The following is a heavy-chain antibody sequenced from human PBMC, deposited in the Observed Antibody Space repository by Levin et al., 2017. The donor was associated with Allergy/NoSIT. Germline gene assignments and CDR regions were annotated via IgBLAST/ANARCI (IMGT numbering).Heavy chain of an antibody. J-gene: IGHJ4*02. CDR1: GFTFSRYA. Sequence: RGSLRLSCAASGFTFSRYAMHWVRQAPGKGLEWVAVISYDGSNKYYADSVKGRFTISRDNSKNTLYLQMNSLRAEDTAVYYCARGGPTYYDFWSGSNLFDYWGQGTLVTVSS. CDR3: ARGGPTYYDFWSGSNLFDY. D-gene: IGHD3-3*01. V-gene: IGHV3-30-3*01. CDR2: ISYDGSNK.